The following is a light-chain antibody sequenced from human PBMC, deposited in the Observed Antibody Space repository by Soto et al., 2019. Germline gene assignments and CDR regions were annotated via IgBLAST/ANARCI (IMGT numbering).Light chain of an antibody. V-gene: IGKV3-20*01. CDR1: QSVSSSY. Sequence: ESVLTQSPGTLSLSPGERAILSCRASQSVSSSYLAWYQQKPGQAPRLLIYGASSRATGIPDRFSGSGSGTDFTLTISRLEPEDFAVYYCHQYGSSPSTFGQGTKVDIK. J-gene: IGKJ1*01. CDR3: HQYGSSPST. CDR2: GAS.